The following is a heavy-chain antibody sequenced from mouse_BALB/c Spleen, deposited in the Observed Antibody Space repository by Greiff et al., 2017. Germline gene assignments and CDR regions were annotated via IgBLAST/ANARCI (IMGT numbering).Heavy chain of an antibody. CDR2: INPSSGYT. V-gene: IGHV1-4*01. Sequence: QVQLKESGAELARPGASVKMSCKASGYTFTSYTMHWVKQRPGQGLEWIGYINPSSGYTNYNQKFKDKATLTADKSSSTAYMQLSSLTSEDSAVYYCASGAYYRYDVMDYWGQGTSVTVSS. D-gene: IGHD2-14*01. CDR1: GYTFTSYT. CDR3: ASGAYYRYDVMDY. J-gene: IGHJ4*01.